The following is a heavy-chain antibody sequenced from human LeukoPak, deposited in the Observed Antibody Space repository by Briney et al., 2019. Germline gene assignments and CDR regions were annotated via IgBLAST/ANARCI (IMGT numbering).Heavy chain of an antibody. D-gene: IGHD3-16*01. J-gene: IGHJ3*02. CDR1: GGSISSYY. V-gene: IGHV4-4*09. Sequence: SETLSLTCTVSGGSISSYYWSWLRQPPGKGLEWIGYIYTSGSTHYNPSLKSQVPISLDLSKNHSSPKLSSVTATETAVYYCARHGVNAFDIWGQGTMVTVSS. CDR2: IYTSGST. CDR3: ARHGVNAFDI.